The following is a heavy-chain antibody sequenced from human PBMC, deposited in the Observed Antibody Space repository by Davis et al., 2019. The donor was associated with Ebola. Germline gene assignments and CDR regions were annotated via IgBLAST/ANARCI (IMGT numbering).Heavy chain of an antibody. CDR3: ERHALADIGDY. CDR1: GGSINSNKYD. Sequence: SETLSLTCTVSGGSINSNKYDWGWIRQPPGKGLEWIGTIYYSGYTYANPSLKSRVTMSVDTSKNQFSLKLSSVTAADTAVYYCERHALADIGDYWGQGTLVTVSS. CDR2: IYYSGYT. J-gene: IGHJ4*02. D-gene: IGHD2-15*01. V-gene: IGHV4-39*01.